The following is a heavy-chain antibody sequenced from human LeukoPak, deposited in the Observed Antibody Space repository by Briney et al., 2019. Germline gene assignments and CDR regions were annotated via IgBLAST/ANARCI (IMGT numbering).Heavy chain of an antibody. CDR3: ARRVYSSSRGTCFDH. D-gene: IGHD6-13*01. Sequence: PGESLKISCKGFGYSFTSYWIGWVRQMPGKGLEWMGIIYPGDSDTRYSPSFQGQVTISADKSISTAYLQWSSLKASDTAMYYCARRVYSSSRGTCFDHWGQGTLVTVSS. V-gene: IGHV5-51*01. CDR1: GYSFTSYW. J-gene: IGHJ4*02. CDR2: IYPGDSDT.